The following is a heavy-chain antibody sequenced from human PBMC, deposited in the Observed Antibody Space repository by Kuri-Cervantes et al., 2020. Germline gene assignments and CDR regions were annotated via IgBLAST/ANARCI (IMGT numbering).Heavy chain of an antibody. CDR3: ARVSSIVGAASDY. CDR1: GFTFSTYW. V-gene: IGHV3-7*01. Sequence: GESLKISCSASGFTFSTYWMDWVRQAPGKGLQWVASIKEDGSVKDYVDSVKGRFTISRDNAKNSLYLQLNGLRDEDTAVYYCARVSSIVGAASDYWGQGTLVTVSS. J-gene: IGHJ4*02. CDR2: IKEDGSVK. D-gene: IGHD1-26*01.